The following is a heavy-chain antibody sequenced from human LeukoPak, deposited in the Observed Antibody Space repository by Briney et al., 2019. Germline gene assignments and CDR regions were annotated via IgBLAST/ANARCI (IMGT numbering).Heavy chain of an antibody. Sequence: SETLSLTCAVYGGSFSGYYWSWIRQPPGKGLEWIGEINHSGRTNYNPSLKSRVTISVDTSKNQFSLKLSSVTAADTAVYYCARGGYSYPYYFDYWGQGTLVTVSS. D-gene: IGHD5-18*01. CDR2: INHSGRT. J-gene: IGHJ4*02. CDR1: GGSFSGYY. CDR3: ARGGYSYPYYFDY. V-gene: IGHV4-34*01.